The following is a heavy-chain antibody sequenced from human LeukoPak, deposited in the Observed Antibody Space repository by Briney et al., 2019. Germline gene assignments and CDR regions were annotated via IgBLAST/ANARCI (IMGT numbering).Heavy chain of an antibody. D-gene: IGHD2-15*01. CDR1: GFTFSSYG. J-gene: IGHJ4*02. Sequence: GGSLRLSCAASGFTFSSYGMHWVRQAPGKGLEWVAFIRYDGSNKYYADSVKGRFTTSRDNSKNTLYLQMNSLRAEDTAVYYCAKDPLVVVVAAVNTPNDYWGQGTLVTVSS. CDR3: AKDPLVVVVAAVNTPNDY. CDR2: IRYDGSNK. V-gene: IGHV3-30*02.